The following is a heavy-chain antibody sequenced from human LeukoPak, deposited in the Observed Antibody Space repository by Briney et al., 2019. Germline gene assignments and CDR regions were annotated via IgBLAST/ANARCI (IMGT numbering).Heavy chain of an antibody. V-gene: IGHV7-4-1*02. Sequence: ASVKVSCKASGYSFTSYGISWVRQAPGQGLEWMGWINTNTGNPAYAQGFTGRFVFSLDTSVSTAYLQITSLKAEDTAVYYCAREGPLSAFDIWGQGTMVTVSS. CDR2: INTNTGNP. CDR3: AREGPLSAFDI. D-gene: IGHD4/OR15-4a*01. CDR1: GYSFTSYG. J-gene: IGHJ3*02.